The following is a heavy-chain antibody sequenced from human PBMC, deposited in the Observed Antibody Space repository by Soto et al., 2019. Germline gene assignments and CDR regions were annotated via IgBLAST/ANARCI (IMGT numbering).Heavy chain of an antibody. V-gene: IGHV3-11*01. J-gene: IGHJ4*02. D-gene: IGHD2-8*01. CDR2: ISSRASTI. CDR3: ASGTNGAFFVY. CDR1: GFTFSNYY. Sequence: GGSLRLSCAASGFTFSNYYMSWIRQAPGKGLEWVSYISSRASTIFYADSVKGRFTISRDNVKNSLYLQMNSLRAEDTAVYYCASGTNGAFFVYWGQGILVAVST.